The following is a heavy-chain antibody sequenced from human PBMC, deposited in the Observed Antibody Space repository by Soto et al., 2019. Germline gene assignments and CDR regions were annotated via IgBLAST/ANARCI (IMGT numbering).Heavy chain of an antibody. CDR3: ARNFYDTGNHYARIDY. CDR2: IDWDDDK. D-gene: IGHD3-22*01. V-gene: IGHV2-70*01. J-gene: IGHJ4*02. CDR1: VFSFSTSGMC. Sequence: SGPTLGNPTQTLTLNFTFSVFSFSTSGMCVSWIRQPPGKALEWLALIDWDDDKFYLTSLKTRLTISRDTSKNQVVLTMTNMDPLDTATYYCARNFYDTGNHYARIDYWGPGTLVTVSS.